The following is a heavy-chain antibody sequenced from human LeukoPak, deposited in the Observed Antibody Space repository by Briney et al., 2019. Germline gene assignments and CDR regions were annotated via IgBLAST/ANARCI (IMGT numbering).Heavy chain of an antibody. Sequence: TLSLTCAVSGGSISSGGYSWSWIRQPPGKGLEWIGYIYHSGSTYYNPSLKSRVTISVDRSKNQFSLKLSSVTAADTAVYYCARGTLVRGVIGLDPWGQGTLVTVSS. CDR3: ARGTLVRGVIGLDP. CDR2: IYHSGST. V-gene: IGHV4-30-2*01. CDR1: GGSISSGGYS. J-gene: IGHJ5*02. D-gene: IGHD3-10*01.